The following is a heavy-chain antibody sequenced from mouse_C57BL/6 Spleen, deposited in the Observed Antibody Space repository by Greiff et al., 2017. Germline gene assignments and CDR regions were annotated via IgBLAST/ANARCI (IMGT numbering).Heavy chain of an antibody. D-gene: IGHD1-1*01. CDR2: ISYDGSN. CDR3: ARDGPFHYGSSYWYFDV. Sequence: EVKLVESGPGLVKPSQSLSLTCSVTGYSITSGYYWNWIRQFPGNKLEWMGYISYDGSNNYNPSLKNRISITRDTSKNQFFLKLNSVTTEDTATYYCARDGPFHYGSSYWYFDVWGTGTTVTVSS. V-gene: IGHV3-6*01. CDR1: GYSITSGYY. J-gene: IGHJ1*03.